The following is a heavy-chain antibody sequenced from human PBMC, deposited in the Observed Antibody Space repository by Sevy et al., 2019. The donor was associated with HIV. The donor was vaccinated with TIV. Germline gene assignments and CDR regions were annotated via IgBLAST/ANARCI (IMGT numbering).Heavy chain of an antibody. Sequence: GGSLRLSCAASEFTFSSYAMSWVRQAPGKGLEWVSSISGSGRYTYYADSVEGRFTISRDNSKNTLYVQMNSLRAEDTARYYCAKGFCSGGTCPRDYYYYGMDVWGQGTTVTVSS. V-gene: IGHV3-23*01. CDR1: EFTFSSYA. J-gene: IGHJ6*02. D-gene: IGHD2-15*01. CDR3: AKGFCSGGTCPRDYYYYGMDV. CDR2: ISGSGRYT.